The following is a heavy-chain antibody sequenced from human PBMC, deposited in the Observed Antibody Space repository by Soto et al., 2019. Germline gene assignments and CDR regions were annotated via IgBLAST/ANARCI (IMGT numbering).Heavy chain of an antibody. Sequence: QVQLVQSGSEVKKPGASVKVSCKASGYPFSDNQIHWLRRAPGQGLDWMGRINPKSDDTNYAQKFQGRVTMTRDTSIDTAYLELTGLTSDDTATYYCARKHSLDYIRWGLDPWGQGTLVTVSS. CDR2: INPKSDDT. CDR3: ARKHSLDYIRWGLDP. V-gene: IGHV1-2*02. D-gene: IGHD4-4*01. CDR1: GYPFSDNQ. J-gene: IGHJ5*02.